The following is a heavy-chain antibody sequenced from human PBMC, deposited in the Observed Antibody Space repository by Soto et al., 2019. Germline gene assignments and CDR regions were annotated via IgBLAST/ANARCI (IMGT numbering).Heavy chain of an antibody. J-gene: IGHJ4*02. V-gene: IGHV4-59*08. CDR3: ARRYGYSFDY. CDR1: AGSISSYY. Sequence: LSLTCTVSAGSISSYYWSWIRQPPGRGLEWIGYIYYSGSTNYNPSLKSRVTISVDTSKNQFSLKLSSVTAADTAVYYCARRYGYSFDYWGQGTLVTVS. CDR2: IYYSGST. D-gene: IGHD1-1*01.